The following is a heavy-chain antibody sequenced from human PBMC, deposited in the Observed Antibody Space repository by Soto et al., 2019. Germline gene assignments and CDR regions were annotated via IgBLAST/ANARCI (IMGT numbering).Heavy chain of an antibody. CDR1: GFTFSSYW. CDR2: INSDGSST. CDR3: ASGCRDGYQSGPYYYYYGMDV. V-gene: IGHV3-74*01. D-gene: IGHD5-12*01. J-gene: IGHJ6*02. Sequence: GGSLRLSCAASGFTFSSYWMHWVRQAPGKGLVWVSRINSDGSSTSYADSVKGRFTISRDNAENTLYLQMNSLRAEDTAVYYCASGCRDGYQSGPYYYYYGMDVWGQGTTVTVSS.